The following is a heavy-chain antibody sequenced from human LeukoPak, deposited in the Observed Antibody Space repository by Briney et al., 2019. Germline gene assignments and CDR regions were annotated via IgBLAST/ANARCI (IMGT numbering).Heavy chain of an antibody. CDR2: IIPILGIA. Sequence: ASVKVSFKASGGTFSSYAISWVRQAPGQGLEWMGRIIPILGIANYAQKFQGRVTITADKSTSTAYMELSSLRSEDTAVYYCATQGGDIVVVPAAHFDYWGQGTLVTVSS. V-gene: IGHV1-69*04. J-gene: IGHJ4*02. CDR1: GGTFSSYA. D-gene: IGHD2-2*01. CDR3: ATQGGDIVVVPAAHFDY.